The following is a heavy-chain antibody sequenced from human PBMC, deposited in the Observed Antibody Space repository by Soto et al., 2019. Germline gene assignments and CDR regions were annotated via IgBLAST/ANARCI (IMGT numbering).Heavy chain of an antibody. Sequence: QVQLVESGGGVVQPGRSLRLSCAASGFTFSSYGMHWVRQAPGKGLEWVAVIWYDGSKKYYADSVKGRFTISRDNSKNKLYLQMNSLRAEDTAVYYCARDYDSSGYPRYYFDYWGQGTLVTVSS. CDR2: IWYDGSKK. CDR1: GFTFSSYG. CDR3: ARDYDSSGYPRYYFDY. V-gene: IGHV3-33*01. D-gene: IGHD3-22*01. J-gene: IGHJ4*02.